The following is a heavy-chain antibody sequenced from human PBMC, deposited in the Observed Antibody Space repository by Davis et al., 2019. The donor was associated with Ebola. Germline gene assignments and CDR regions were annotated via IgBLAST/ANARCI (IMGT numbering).Heavy chain of an antibody. Sequence: SETLSLTCAVYGGSFSGYYWSWIRQPPGKGLEWIGEINHSGSTNYNPSLKSRVTISVDTSKNQFSLKLSSVTAADTAVYYCGRLGSDSSAYVVDSWGQGTLVTVSS. CDR3: GRLGSDSSAYVVDS. V-gene: IGHV4-34*01. CDR1: GGSFSGYY. D-gene: IGHD6-6*01. CDR2: INHSGST. J-gene: IGHJ4*02.